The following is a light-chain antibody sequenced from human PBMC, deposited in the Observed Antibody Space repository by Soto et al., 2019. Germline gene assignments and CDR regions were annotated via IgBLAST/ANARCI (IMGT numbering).Light chain of an antibody. J-gene: IGKJ4*02. CDR2: DAS. Sequence: DFQMTQSPSSLSASVGDRVTITCRARQSISKWLDWYQQKSGKAPKLLIFDASNLQSGVPSRFSGSGSGTDFTLTISSLQPEDFATYYCQQSYSTLLTFGRGTKVDIK. V-gene: IGKV1-39*01. CDR3: QQSYSTLLT. CDR1: QSISKW.